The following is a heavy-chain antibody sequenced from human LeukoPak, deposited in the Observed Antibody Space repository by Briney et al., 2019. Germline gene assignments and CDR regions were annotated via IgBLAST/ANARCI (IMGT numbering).Heavy chain of an antibody. Sequence: PSETLSLNCPGAGGCISSYYWSFLRHLPPHGLHWIGYIYYSGSTNYNPSLKSRVTISVDTSKNQFSLKLSSVTAADTAVYYCARGTFGGVIVLFDYWGQGTLVTVSS. CDR1: GGCISSYY. CDR3: ARGTFGGVIVLFDY. J-gene: IGHJ4*02. V-gene: IGHV4-59*12. D-gene: IGHD3-16*02. CDR2: IYYSGST.